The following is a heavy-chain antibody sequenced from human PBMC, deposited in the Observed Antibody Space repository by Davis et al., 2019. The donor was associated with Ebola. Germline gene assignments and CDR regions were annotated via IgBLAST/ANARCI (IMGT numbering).Heavy chain of an antibody. V-gene: IGHV3-23*01. D-gene: IGHD2-2*01. Sequence: GGSLRLSCAASGFTFSSYSMNWVRQAPGKGLEWVSAISGSGGSTYYADSVKGRFTISRDNSKNTLYLQMNSLRAEDTAVYYCARDHVPIVVVPAAIIYYYYGMDVWGQGTTVTVSS. CDR3: ARDHVPIVVVPAAIIYYYYGMDV. CDR2: ISGSGGST. J-gene: IGHJ6*02. CDR1: GFTFSSYS.